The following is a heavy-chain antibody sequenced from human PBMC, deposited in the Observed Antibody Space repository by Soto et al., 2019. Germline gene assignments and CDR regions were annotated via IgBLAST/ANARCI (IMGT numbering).Heavy chain of an antibody. V-gene: IGHV4-31*03. CDR3: ERGLWPPKHNYFDY. Sequence: SETLSLTCTVSGGSLSSGGYYWSWIRQHPGKGLEWIGYIYYSGSTYYNPSLKSRVTISVDTSKNQFSLKLSSVTAADTAVYYCERGLWPPKHNYFDYWGQGTLVTVSS. J-gene: IGHJ4*02. D-gene: IGHD5-18*01. CDR1: GGSLSSGGYY. CDR2: IYYSGST.